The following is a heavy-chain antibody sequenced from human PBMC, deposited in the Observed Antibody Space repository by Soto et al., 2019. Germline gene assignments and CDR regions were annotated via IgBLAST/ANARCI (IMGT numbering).Heavy chain of an antibody. CDR3: AARSGYSYGPRGYYYYGMDV. J-gene: IGHJ6*02. Sequence: SVKVSCKASGCTFTSSAVQWVRQAGGRRLEWIGWIVVGSGNTNYAQKFQERVTITRDMSTSTAYMELSSLRSEDTAVYYCAARSGYSYGPRGYYYYGMDVWGQGTTVTVSS. V-gene: IGHV1-58*01. D-gene: IGHD5-18*01. CDR1: GCTFTSSA. CDR2: IVVGSGNT.